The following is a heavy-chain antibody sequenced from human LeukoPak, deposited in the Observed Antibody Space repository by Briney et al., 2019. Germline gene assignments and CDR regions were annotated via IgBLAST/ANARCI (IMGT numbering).Heavy chain of an antibody. V-gene: IGHV3-23*01. CDR1: GFTFSSYG. J-gene: IGHJ4*02. CDR3: AKATRITMIVVVTDLYYFDY. D-gene: IGHD3-22*01. Sequence: PGGSLRLSCAASGFTFSSYGMSWVRQAPGKGLEWVSAISGSGGSTYYADSVKGRFTISRDNSKNTLYLQMNSLRAEDTAVYYCAKATRITMIVVVTDLYYFDYWGQGTLVTVSS. CDR2: ISGSGGST.